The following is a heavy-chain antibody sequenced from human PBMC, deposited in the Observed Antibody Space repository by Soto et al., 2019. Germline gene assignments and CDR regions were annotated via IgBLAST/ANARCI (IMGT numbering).Heavy chain of an antibody. CDR1: GGSFSGYY. CDR3: ARVRTVVTPRYFDY. V-gene: IGHV4-34*01. Sequence: QVQLQQWGAGLLKPSETLSLTCAVYGGSFSGYYWSWIRQPPGKGLEWIGEINHSGSTNYNLSLRSRVTISVDTSKNQFSLKLSSVTAADTAVYYCARVRTVVTPRYFDYWGQGTLVTVSS. J-gene: IGHJ4*02. CDR2: INHSGST. D-gene: IGHD2-15*01.